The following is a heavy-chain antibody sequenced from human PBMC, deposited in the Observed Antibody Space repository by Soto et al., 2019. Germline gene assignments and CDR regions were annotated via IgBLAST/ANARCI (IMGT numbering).Heavy chain of an antibody. CDR2: ISGSGGST. Sequence: VGSLRLSCAASGFTFSSYAMSWVRQAPGKGLEWVSAISGSGGSTYYADSVKGRFTISRDNSKNTLYLQMNSLRAEDTAVYYCAKESIWGSYRYPYYFDYWGQGTLVTVSS. CDR3: AKESIWGSYRYPYYFDY. J-gene: IGHJ4*02. D-gene: IGHD3-16*02. V-gene: IGHV3-23*01. CDR1: GFTFSSYA.